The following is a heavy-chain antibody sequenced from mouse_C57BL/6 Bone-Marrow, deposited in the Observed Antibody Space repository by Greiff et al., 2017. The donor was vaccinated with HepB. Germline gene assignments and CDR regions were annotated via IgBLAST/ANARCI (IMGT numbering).Heavy chain of an antibody. CDR3: ARDGGYYEDYAMDY. J-gene: IGHJ4*01. CDR1: GYSFTGYY. V-gene: IGHV1-42*01. Sequence: EVQLQQSGTELVKPGASVKISCKASGYSFTGYYMNWVKQSPEKSLEWIGEINPSTGGTTYNQKFKAKATLTVDKSSSTAYMQLKSLTSEDSAVYYCARDGGYYEDYAMDYWGQGTSVTVSS. CDR2: INPSTGGT. D-gene: IGHD2-3*01.